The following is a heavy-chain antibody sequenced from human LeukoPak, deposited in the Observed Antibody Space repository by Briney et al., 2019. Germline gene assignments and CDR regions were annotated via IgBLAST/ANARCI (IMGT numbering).Heavy chain of an antibody. CDR2: IYYSGST. V-gene: IGHV4-59*01. D-gene: IGHD6-19*01. J-gene: IGHJ5*02. Sequence: PSETLSLTCTVSGGSISTYYWSWIRQPPGRGLEWIGYIYYSGSTYNPSLKSRVTILVDTSKNQFYLKLSSVTGADTAVYYCARGGWYSHLWGQGALVTVSS. CDR1: GGSISTYY. CDR3: ARGGWYSHL.